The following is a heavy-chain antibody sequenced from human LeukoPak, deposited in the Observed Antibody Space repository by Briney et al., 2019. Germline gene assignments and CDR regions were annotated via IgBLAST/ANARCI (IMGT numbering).Heavy chain of an antibody. D-gene: IGHD1-1*01. CDR2: INPNSGGT. J-gene: IGHJ4*02. Sequence: GPSVKVSYKASGYTFTGYYMHWVRQAPGQGLEWMGWINPNSGGTNYAQKFQGRVTMTRDTSISTAFMELSRLRSDDTAVYYCARVPCSNCHFDYWGQGTLVTVSS. V-gene: IGHV1-2*02. CDR1: GYTFTGYY. CDR3: ARVPCSNCHFDY.